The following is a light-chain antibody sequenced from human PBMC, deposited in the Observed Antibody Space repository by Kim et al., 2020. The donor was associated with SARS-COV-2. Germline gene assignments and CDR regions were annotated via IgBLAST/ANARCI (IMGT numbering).Light chain of an antibody. V-gene: IGLV1-51*01. Sequence: GQKVSISCSGSSANIGGNSVSCYLQLPGTAPKLVIHDDNERPSGIPARFSGSKSGASATLGITGLQTGDEADYFCGTWDNTLSGGVFGGGTKVTVL. CDR1: SANIGGNS. CDR3: GTWDNTLSGGV. CDR2: DDN. J-gene: IGLJ3*02.